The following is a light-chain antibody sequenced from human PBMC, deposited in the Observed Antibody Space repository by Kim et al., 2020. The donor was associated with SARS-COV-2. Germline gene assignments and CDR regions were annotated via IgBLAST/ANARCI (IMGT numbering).Light chain of an antibody. CDR3: CSCTSSYTYV. Sequence: QSALTQPASVSGSPGQSVTISCTGTSSDVGGYNYVSWYQHHPGKAPKLMIYDVTKRPSGISIRFSGSKSGNTASLTISGLQAEDEADYYCCSCTSSYTYVFGGGTKVTVL. J-gene: IGLJ1*01. V-gene: IGLV2-14*03. CDR2: DVT. CDR1: SSDVGGYNY.